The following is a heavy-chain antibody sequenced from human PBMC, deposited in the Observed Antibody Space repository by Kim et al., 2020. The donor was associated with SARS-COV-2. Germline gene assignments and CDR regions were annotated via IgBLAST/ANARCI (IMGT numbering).Heavy chain of an antibody. CDR3: AKDLRYFDWLLSGYGMDV. CDR2: ISNHGSNN. V-gene: IGHV3-30*18. CDR1: GFTFSSYG. Sequence: GGSLRLSCAASGFTFSSYGMHWVRQAPGKGLEWVAVISNHGSNNNYADSVKGRFTISRDNSKNTLYLQMNSLRAEDTAVYYCAKDLRYFDWLLSGYGMDVWGQGTTVTVSS. J-gene: IGHJ6*02. D-gene: IGHD3-9*01.